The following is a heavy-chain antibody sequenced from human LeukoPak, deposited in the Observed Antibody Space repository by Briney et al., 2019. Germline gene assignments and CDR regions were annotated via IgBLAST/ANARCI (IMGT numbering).Heavy chain of an antibody. CDR3: AKDRIAVAGLFDY. Sequence: GGSLRLSCVASGFTFNHYAMHWVRQSPGKGLEWVAVISYDGSNKYYADSVKGRFTISRDNSKNTLYLQMNSLRAEDTAVYYCAKDRIAVAGLFDYWGQGTLVTVSS. CDR2: ISYDGSNK. CDR1: GFTFNHYA. D-gene: IGHD6-19*01. V-gene: IGHV3-30*04. J-gene: IGHJ4*02.